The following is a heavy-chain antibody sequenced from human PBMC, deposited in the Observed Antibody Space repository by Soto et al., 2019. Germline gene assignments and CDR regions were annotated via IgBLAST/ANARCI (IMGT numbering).Heavy chain of an antibody. J-gene: IGHJ6*01. Sequence: EGSLRISCVCSVSNYGRHWVRQAAGKGLEWVAVISFDGGNKYHADPVKGRFTISRDNSKNTLYLQMKTLRPEDTAVYYCAKDTRPGVYYSYYGMDVWGQGTPVTVSS. CDR2: ISFDGGNK. D-gene: IGHD3-10*01. CDR1: VSNYG. CDR3: AKDTRPGVYYSYYGMDV. V-gene: IGHV3-30*18.